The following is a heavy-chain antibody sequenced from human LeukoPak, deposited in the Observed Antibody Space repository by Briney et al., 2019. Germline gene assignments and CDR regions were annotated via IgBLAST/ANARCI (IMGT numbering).Heavy chain of an antibody. CDR3: TTDTYCSGGSCLDLFDH. CDR1: GFSFSGSE. CDR2: IRSKANNYAT. Sequence: GGSLRLSCTASGFSFSGSEMHWVRQTSGKGLEWVGRIRSKANNYATTYAASVKGRFSISKDDSKNTSYLQMNSLKPEDTAMYYCTTDTYCSGGSCLDLFDHWGQGTLVTVFS. D-gene: IGHD2-15*01. J-gene: IGHJ4*02. V-gene: IGHV3-73*01.